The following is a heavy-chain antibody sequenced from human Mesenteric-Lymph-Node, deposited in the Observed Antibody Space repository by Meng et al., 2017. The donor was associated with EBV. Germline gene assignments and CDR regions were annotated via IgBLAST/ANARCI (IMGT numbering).Heavy chain of an antibody. J-gene: IGHJ5*02. CDR2: IIPIFGTA. Sequence: QVQLVQSGAEWKKPGSSVKVSCKASGSTFSRYAISWVRQAPGQGLEWMGGIIPIFGTANYAQKFQGRVTIIADESTSTAYMELSSLRSEDTAVYYCARTGCSGGGCYSLSVNWLDPWGQGTLVTVSS. CDR3: ARTGCSGGGCYSLSVNWLDP. CDR1: GSTFSRYA. D-gene: IGHD2-15*01. V-gene: IGHV1-69*01.